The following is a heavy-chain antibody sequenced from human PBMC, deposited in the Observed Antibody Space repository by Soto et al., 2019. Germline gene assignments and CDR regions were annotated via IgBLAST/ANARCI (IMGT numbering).Heavy chain of an antibody. CDR3: GTITIPFPTTDGMDV. D-gene: IGHD3-9*01. Sequence: QVQLQEAGPGLVKPSQTLSLTCTVSGGSISSGDYYWSWIRQPPGKGLEWIGYIYYSGSTYYNPSLKSRVTISVDTSKNQSSLKLSSVTAADTAVYYCGTITIPFPTTDGMDVWGQGTTVTVSS. CDR1: GGSISSGDYY. V-gene: IGHV4-30-4*01. CDR2: IYYSGST. J-gene: IGHJ6*02.